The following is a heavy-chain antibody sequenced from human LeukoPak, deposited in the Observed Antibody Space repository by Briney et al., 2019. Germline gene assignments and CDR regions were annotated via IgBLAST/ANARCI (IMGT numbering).Heavy chain of an antibody. CDR1: GYTFTSDW. Sequence: GESLKISCKGSGYTFTSDWIGWVRPIPGKGLEWMGRIDPSDSHTNYSPSFQSHVTISGDKSISTAYLQCSSLEASYTAMYYCARLYHYDSSGYPYAFEIWGQGTMVTVSS. J-gene: IGHJ3*02. V-gene: IGHV5-10-1*01. CDR2: IDPSDSHT. D-gene: IGHD3-22*01. CDR3: ARLYHYDSSGYPYAFEI.